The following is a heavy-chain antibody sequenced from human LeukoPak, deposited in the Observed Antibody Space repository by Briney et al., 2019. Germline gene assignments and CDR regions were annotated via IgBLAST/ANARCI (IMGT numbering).Heavy chain of an antibody. J-gene: IGHJ4*02. CDR1: GLTFSSSW. Sequence: GGSLRLSCAVSGLTFSSSWMDWVRQAPGKGLEWVASINPDGNKEYSADSVKGRFTISRDNAENSLYLQMNSLRVEDTAFYYCARDLAYSRLDYWGQGMLVTVSS. D-gene: IGHD5-18*01. CDR3: ARDLAYSRLDY. V-gene: IGHV3-7*01. CDR2: INPDGNKE.